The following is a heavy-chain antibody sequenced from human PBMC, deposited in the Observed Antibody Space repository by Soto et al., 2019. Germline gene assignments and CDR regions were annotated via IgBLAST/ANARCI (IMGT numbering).Heavy chain of an antibody. J-gene: IGHJ4*02. CDR1: GFTFSSYG. CDR2: IWYDGSSK. V-gene: IGHV3-33*01. Sequence: GGSLRLSCAASGFTFSSYGMHWVRQAPGKGLEWVAVIWYDGSSKYYADSVKGRFTISRDNSKNTLYLQMNSLRAEDTAVYYCARALGYDILTGSFDYWGQGTLVTVSS. CDR3: ARALGYDILTGSFDY. D-gene: IGHD3-9*01.